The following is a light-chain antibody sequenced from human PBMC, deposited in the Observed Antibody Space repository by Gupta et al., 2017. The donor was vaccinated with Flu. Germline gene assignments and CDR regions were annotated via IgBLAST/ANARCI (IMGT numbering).Light chain of an antibody. Sequence: IQMTQSPSSVSASVGDRVTITCRASQGISNWLAWYQQRPGKAPNLLIYDASNLQSGVPSRFSGSRSGTEFSLTISRLQPEDFATYYCQQTNSCPLTFGGGTKVEIK. CDR1: QGISNW. V-gene: IGKV1-12*01. CDR3: QQTNSCPLT. CDR2: DAS. J-gene: IGKJ4*01.